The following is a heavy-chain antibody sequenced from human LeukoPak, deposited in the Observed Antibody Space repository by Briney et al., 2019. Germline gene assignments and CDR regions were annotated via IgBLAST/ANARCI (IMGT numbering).Heavy chain of an antibody. CDR2: ISAYNGNT. D-gene: IGHD2-15*01. CDR3: ARGGYCSGGNCYYPLYWCFDL. Sequence: ASVKVSCKASGYTFTSYGISWVRQAPGQGLEWMGWISAYNGNTNYAQKLQGRVTMTTDTSTSTAYMELRSLRSDDTAVYYCARGGYCSGGNCYYPLYWCFDLWGRGTLVTVSS. CDR1: GYTFTSYG. J-gene: IGHJ2*01. V-gene: IGHV1-18*04.